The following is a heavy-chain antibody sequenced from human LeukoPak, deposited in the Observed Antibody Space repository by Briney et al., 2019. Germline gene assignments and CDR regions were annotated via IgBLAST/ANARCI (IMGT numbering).Heavy chain of an antibody. V-gene: IGHV3-48*02. D-gene: IGHD3-22*01. Sequence: GGSLRLSCAASGFTFSNAWMSWVRQAPGKGLEWISYISRRSTPIYYADSLKGRFTISRDNAKNSLYLQMNSLRDEDTAVYYCARVYYDTNGYLYLDYWGQGTLVTVSS. CDR2: ISRRSTPI. CDR3: ARVYYDTNGYLYLDY. CDR1: GFTFSNAW. J-gene: IGHJ4*02.